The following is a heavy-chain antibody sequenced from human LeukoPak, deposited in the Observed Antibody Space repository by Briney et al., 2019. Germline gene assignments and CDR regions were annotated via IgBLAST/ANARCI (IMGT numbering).Heavy chain of an antibody. CDR3: ARGRGARPLSDY. V-gene: IGHV3-48*03. D-gene: IGHD2/OR15-2a*01. CDR1: GFTLTSYE. CDR2: ISSSGSTI. J-gene: IGHJ4*02. Sequence: GRCLRLSCAASGFTLTSYEMNWVRQAPGEGLEWVSYISSSGSTIYYADSVKGRFNISRDNAKNSLFLQMNSLRAEDKAIYYCARGRGARPLSDYWGQGTLVTVSS.